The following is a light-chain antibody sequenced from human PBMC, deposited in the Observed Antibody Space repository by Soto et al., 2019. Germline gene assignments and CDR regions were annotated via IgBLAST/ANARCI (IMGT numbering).Light chain of an antibody. Sequence: NFMLTQPHSVSESPGKTVTISCTRSSGSIASNYVQWYQQRPGSSPTTVLYDDNQRPSGVPDRFSGSIDSSSNSASLTISGLKTGDEADYYCQSYDSSNQVFGGGTKLTVL. CDR2: DDN. CDR1: SGSIASNY. J-gene: IGLJ2*01. CDR3: QSYDSSNQV. V-gene: IGLV6-57*01.